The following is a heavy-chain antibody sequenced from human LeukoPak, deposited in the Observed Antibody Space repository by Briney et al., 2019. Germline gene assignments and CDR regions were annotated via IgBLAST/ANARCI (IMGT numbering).Heavy chain of an antibody. Sequence: GGSLRLSCAASGFTFSNYWMHWVRQAPGKGLVWVSRINNDGSSTSHADSVKGRFTISRDNAKNTLYLQMNSLRAEDTPVYYCARDMHYHDSSGFYDYWGQGTLVTVSS. CDR1: GFTFSNYW. J-gene: IGHJ4*02. V-gene: IGHV3-74*01. CDR3: ARDMHYHDSSGFYDY. CDR2: INNDGSST. D-gene: IGHD3-22*01.